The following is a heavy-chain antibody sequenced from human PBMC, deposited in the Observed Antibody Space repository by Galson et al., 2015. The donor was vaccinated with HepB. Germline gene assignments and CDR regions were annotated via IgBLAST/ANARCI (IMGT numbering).Heavy chain of an antibody. CDR1: GYTFISYG. Sequence: QSGAEVKKPGESLKISCKASGYTFISYGISWVRQAPGQGLEWMGWISAYNGNTNYAQKFQGRVTMTTDTSTSTAYMELRSLRSDDTAVYYCARADSDASRWFDPWGQGTLVTVSS. CDR3: ARADSDASRWFDP. CDR2: ISAYNGNT. V-gene: IGHV1-18*04. J-gene: IGHJ5*02. D-gene: IGHD2-21*02.